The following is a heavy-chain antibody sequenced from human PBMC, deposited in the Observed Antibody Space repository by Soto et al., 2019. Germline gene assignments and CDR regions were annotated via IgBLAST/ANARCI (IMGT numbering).Heavy chain of an antibody. CDR3: ARAVGGSYLFDY. V-gene: IGHV3-11*06. CDR1: GFTFSDYY. CDR2: ISSSASYT. J-gene: IGHJ4*02. Sequence: QVQLVESGGGLVRPGGSLRLSCAASGFTFSDYYMSWIRQAPGKGLEWVSFISSSASYTSYADSVKGRFTVSRDNAKNSLYLQMNSLTAEDTAVYYCARAVGGSYLFDYWGQGSLVTVSS. D-gene: IGHD1-26*01.